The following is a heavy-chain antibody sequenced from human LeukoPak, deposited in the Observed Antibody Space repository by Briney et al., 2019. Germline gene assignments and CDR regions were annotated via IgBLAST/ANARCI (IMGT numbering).Heavy chain of an antibody. CDR3: ARRGSNKGQPVPSPFDY. V-gene: IGHV4-59*12. D-gene: IGHD6-13*01. J-gene: IGHJ4*02. CDR2: IYYSGST. Sequence: SETLSFTCTVSGGSISSYYWSWIRQPPGKGLEWIGYIYYSGSTYYNPSLKSRVTISVDTSKNQFSLKLSSVTAADTAVYYCARRGSNKGQPVPSPFDYWGQGTLVTVSS. CDR1: GGSISSYY.